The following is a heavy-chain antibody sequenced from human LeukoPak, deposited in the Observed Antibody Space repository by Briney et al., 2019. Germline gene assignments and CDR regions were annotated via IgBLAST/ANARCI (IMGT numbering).Heavy chain of an antibody. V-gene: IGHV1-46*01. Sequence: ASVKVSCKASGYTFTSYYMHWVRQAPGQGLEWMGIINPSGGSTSYAQKFQGRITMTRNTSISTAYMELSSLRSEDTAVYCCAADSSGYYWGQGTLVTVSS. CDR3: AADSSGYY. J-gene: IGHJ4*02. D-gene: IGHD3-22*01. CDR1: GYTFTSYY. CDR2: INPSGGST.